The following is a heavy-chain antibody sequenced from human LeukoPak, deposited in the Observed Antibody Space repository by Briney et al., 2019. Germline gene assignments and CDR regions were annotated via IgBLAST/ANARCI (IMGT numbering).Heavy chain of an antibody. CDR2: INPNSGGT. D-gene: IGHD5-12*01. J-gene: IGHJ4*02. V-gene: IGHV1-2*02. CDR3: ARGCLATTAPCSY. CDR1: RYIFTGYY. Sequence: ASVKVSCKASRYIFTGYYMHWVRQAPGQGLEWMGWINPNSGGTNYAQKFQGRVTMTRDTSISTAYMELSRLRSDDTAVYYCARGCLATTAPCSYWGQGTLVTVSS.